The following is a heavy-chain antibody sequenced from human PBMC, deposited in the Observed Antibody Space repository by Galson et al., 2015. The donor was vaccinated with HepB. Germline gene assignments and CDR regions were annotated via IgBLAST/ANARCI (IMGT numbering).Heavy chain of an antibody. CDR2: TYYRSKWYN. D-gene: IGHD5-12*01. J-gene: IGHJ4*02. CDR3: ARDRRTEGLRFSLSFDY. V-gene: IGHV6-1*01. CDR1: GDSVSSNSAA. Sequence: CAISGDSVSSNSAAWNWIRQSPSRGLEWLGRTYYRSKWYNDYAVSVKSRITINPDTSKNQFSLQLNSVTPEDTAVYYCARDRRTEGLRFSLSFDYWGQGTLVTVSS.